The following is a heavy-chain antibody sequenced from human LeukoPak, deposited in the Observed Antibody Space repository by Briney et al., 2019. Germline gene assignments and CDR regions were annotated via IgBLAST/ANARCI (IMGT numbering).Heavy chain of an antibody. CDR3: AKSSSYYDSSGYLYYFDY. Sequence: GGSLRLSCAASGFTFSSYAMNWVRQAPGQGLEWVSGISGSGGDTYYADSEKGRFTISRDNSRNTLYLQMNSLRAEDTVVYYCAKSSSYYDSSGYLYYFDYWGQGTLVTVSS. CDR2: ISGSGGDT. V-gene: IGHV3-23*01. CDR1: GFTFSSYA. J-gene: IGHJ4*02. D-gene: IGHD3-22*01.